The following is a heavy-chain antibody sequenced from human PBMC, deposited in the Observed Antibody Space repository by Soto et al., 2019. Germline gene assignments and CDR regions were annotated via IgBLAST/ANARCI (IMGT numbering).Heavy chain of an antibody. CDR1: GGSISSYY. Sequence: SETLSLTCTVSGGSISSYYWSWIRQPPGKGLEWIGYIYYSGSTNYNPSLKSRVTISVDTSKNQFSLKLSSVTAADTAVYYCARDLKRYCSGGSCYSHYYYYGMDVWGQGTTVTVSS. D-gene: IGHD2-15*01. V-gene: IGHV4-59*01. CDR2: IYYSGST. CDR3: ARDLKRYCSGGSCYSHYYYYGMDV. J-gene: IGHJ6*02.